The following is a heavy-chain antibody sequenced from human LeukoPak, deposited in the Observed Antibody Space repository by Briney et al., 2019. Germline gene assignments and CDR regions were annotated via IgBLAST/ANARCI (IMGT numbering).Heavy chain of an antibody. J-gene: IGHJ5*02. CDR1: GGSISSSSYY. CDR3: ARHSGLRSPFDP. CDR2: IYYSGST. V-gene: IGHV4-39*01. D-gene: IGHD3-3*01. Sequence: PSETLSLTCTVSGGSISSSSYYWGWIRQPPAKGLEWIGSIYYSGSTYYNPSLKSRITISVDMSKNQLSLKLSSVTAADTALYYCARHSGLRSPFDPWGQGTLVTVTS.